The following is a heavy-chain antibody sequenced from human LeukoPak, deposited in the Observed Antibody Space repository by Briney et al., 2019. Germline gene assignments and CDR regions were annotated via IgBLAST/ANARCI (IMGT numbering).Heavy chain of an antibody. V-gene: IGHV1-24*01. Sequence: ASVKVPCKVSGYTLTELSMHWVRQAPGKGLEWMGGFDPEDGETIYAQKFQGRVTMTEDTSTDTAYMELSSLRSEDTAVYYCATGYFDWLLRDYWGQGTLVTVSS. CDR2: FDPEDGET. J-gene: IGHJ4*02. D-gene: IGHD3-9*01. CDR1: GYTLTELS. CDR3: ATGYFDWLLRDY.